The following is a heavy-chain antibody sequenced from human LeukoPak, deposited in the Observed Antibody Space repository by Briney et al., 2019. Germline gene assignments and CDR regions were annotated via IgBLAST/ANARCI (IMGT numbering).Heavy chain of an antibody. J-gene: IGHJ4*02. CDR2: IRYDESHR. Sequence: GGSLRLSCAASGFTFNRYGMHWVRQAPGKGLECVAFIRYDESHRFYGNSVRGRFTISRDNSKNTLYLQMNSLRAEDTAVYYCAKDYSTNNWNEGIGYWGQGTLVTVSS. D-gene: IGHD1-20*01. V-gene: IGHV3-30*02. CDR1: GFTFNRYG. CDR3: AKDYSTNNWNEGIGY.